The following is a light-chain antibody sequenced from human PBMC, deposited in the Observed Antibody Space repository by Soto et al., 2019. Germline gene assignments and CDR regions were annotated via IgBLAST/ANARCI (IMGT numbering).Light chain of an antibody. J-gene: IGKJ1*01. CDR2: DAS. CDR3: HQRYNWPPWT. Sequence: EIVLTQSPATLSLSPGERATLSCRASQSVSDYLACYQQKPGQAPRLLIYDASTRATGIPARFSGSGSGTDVTLTISSLEPEDFAVYFCHQRYNWPPWTFGQGTKGEIK. V-gene: IGKV3-11*01. CDR1: QSVSDY.